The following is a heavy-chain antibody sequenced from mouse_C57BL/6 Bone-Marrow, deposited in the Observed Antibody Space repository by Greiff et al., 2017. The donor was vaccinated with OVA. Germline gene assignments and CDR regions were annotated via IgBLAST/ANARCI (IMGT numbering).Heavy chain of an antibody. CDR1: GYAFTNYL. V-gene: IGHV1-54*01. CDR2: ITPRSGGT. Sequence: QVQLQQSGAELVRPGTSVKVSCKASGYAFTNYLIEWVKQRPGQGLEWIGVITPRSGGTNYNEKFKGKATLTADKTSSTAYMQLSSLTSEDYAVDYWARGWDWDVDYWGQGTSVTVSS. CDR3: ARGWDWDVDY. D-gene: IGHD4-1*01. J-gene: IGHJ4*01.